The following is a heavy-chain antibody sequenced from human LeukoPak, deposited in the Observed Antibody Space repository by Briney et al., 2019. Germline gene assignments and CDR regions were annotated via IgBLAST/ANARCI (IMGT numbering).Heavy chain of an antibody. V-gene: IGHV3-66*01. Sequence: GGSLRLSCAASGLTLSSYGMSWVRQAPGKGLGWVSVIYSGGSTYYADSVKGRFTISRDNSKNTLYLQMNSLRAEDTAVYYCARVRGYYDSSGYYPEYYFDYWGQGTLVTVSS. CDR3: ARVRGYYDSSGYYPEYYFDY. J-gene: IGHJ4*02. D-gene: IGHD3-22*01. CDR2: IYSGGST. CDR1: GLTLSSYG.